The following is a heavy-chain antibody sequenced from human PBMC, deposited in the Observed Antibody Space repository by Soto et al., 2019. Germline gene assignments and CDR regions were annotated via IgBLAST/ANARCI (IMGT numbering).Heavy chain of an antibody. Sequence: QLQLQESGPGLVKPSETLSLTCTVSGCSISSSGYYWGWIRQPPGKGLEWIVCIYYSGYNYFDPSLRSRVTISADTSKNQVSLKLSSGPAADTAMYYWVRGGRYYLQETYYFDYWGQGTLVTVSS. CDR1: GCSISSSGYY. D-gene: IGHD3-10*01. CDR2: IYYSGYN. V-gene: IGHV4-39*01. CDR3: VRGGRYYLQETYYFDY. J-gene: IGHJ4*02.